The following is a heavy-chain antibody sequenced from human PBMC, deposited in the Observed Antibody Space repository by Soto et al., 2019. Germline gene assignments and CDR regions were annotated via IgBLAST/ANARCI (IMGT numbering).Heavy chain of an antibody. Sequence: QLVQSGAEVKKPGASVKVSCKTSGYSFASHGISWVRQAPGQGLEWMGWISPYNGSTRYAQKLQGRLTMTTDTSTTTASMELRSVTSGATAVYYCARDLGVGATTDTFNIWGQGTMVTVSS. CDR3: ARDLGVGATTDTFNI. V-gene: IGHV1-18*01. CDR1: GYSFASHG. CDR2: ISPYNGST. D-gene: IGHD1-26*01. J-gene: IGHJ3*02.